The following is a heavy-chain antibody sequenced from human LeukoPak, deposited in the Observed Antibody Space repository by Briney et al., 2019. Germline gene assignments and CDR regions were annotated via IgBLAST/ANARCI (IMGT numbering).Heavy chain of an antibody. J-gene: IGHJ4*02. Sequence: GGSLRLSCAASGFTFSSYGMHGVRQAPGKGLEWVAVISYDGSNKYYADSVKGRFTISRDNSKNTLYLQMNSLRVEDTAVYYCAKTYSSNWYDPFDYWGQGTLVTVSS. CDR2: ISYDGSNK. CDR3: AKTYSSNWYDPFDY. CDR1: GFTFSSYG. V-gene: IGHV3-30*18. D-gene: IGHD6-13*01.